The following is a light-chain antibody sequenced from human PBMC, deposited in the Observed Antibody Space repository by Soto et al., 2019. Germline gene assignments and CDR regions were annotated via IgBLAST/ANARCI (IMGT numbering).Light chain of an antibody. CDR3: QQRSNWPPWT. Sequence: EIVMTQSPATLSVSPGERATLSCRASQSVSSYLAWYQQKPGQAPRLLIYDASTRATGIPARFSGSGSGTDFTLTISSLEPEDFAVYYCQQRSNWPPWTFGQGTKVDIK. CDR1: QSVSSY. J-gene: IGKJ1*01. CDR2: DAS. V-gene: IGKV3-11*01.